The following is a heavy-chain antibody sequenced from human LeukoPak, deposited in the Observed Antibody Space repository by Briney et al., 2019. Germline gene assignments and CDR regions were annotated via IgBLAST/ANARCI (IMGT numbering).Heavy chain of an antibody. J-gene: IGHJ4*02. D-gene: IGHD2-21*01. V-gene: IGHV1-46*01. Sequence: ASVKVSCKASGYTFTSYYMHWVRQAPGQGLEWMGIINPSSGSTSYAQKFQGRVTMTRDTSTSTVYMELSSLRSEDTAVYYCARGGGVVMAIGVQYFDYWGQGTLVTVSS. CDR2: INPSSGST. CDR1: GYTFTSYY. CDR3: ARGGGVVMAIGVQYFDY.